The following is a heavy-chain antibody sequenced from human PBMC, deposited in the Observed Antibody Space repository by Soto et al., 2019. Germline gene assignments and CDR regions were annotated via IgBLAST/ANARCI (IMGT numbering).Heavy chain of an antibody. CDR1: GGSISSGGYY. D-gene: IGHD6-13*01. J-gene: IGHJ5*02. CDR3: ARGRRVYSSSWYGFDP. CDR2: IYYSGST. Sequence: SETLSLTCTVSGGSISSGGYYWSWIRQHPGKGLEWIGYIYYSGSTYYNPSLKSRVTISVDTSKNQFSLKLSSVTAADTAVYYCARGRRVYSSSWYGFDPWGQGNLVTVS. V-gene: IGHV4-31*03.